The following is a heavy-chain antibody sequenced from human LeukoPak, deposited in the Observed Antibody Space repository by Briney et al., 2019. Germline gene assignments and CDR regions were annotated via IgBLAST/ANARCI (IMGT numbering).Heavy chain of an antibody. Sequence: SVKVSCKASGGTFSSYAISWVRQAPGQGLEWMGGIIPIFGTANYAQKFQGRVTITTDESTSTAYMELSSLRSEDTAVYYCARGGKYSSGWYLSNWFDPWGQGTLVTVSS. V-gene: IGHV1-69*05. CDR3: ARGGKYSSGWYLSNWFDP. J-gene: IGHJ5*02. CDR1: GGTFSSYA. D-gene: IGHD6-19*01. CDR2: IIPIFGTA.